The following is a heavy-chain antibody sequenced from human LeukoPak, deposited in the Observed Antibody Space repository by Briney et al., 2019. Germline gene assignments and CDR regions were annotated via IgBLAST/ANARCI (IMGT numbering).Heavy chain of an antibody. CDR2: ISGSGGGT. V-gene: IGHV3-23*01. D-gene: IGHD3-3*01. J-gene: IGHJ3*02. Sequence: GGSLRLSCAASGFTFSTYAMSWVRQAAGKGLEWVSLISGSGGGTYYADSVKGRFTISRDNSKNTLYLQLNSLRVEDTAVYYCARDRGTIFGVVIPNDAFDIWGQGTMVTVSS. CDR3: ARDRGTIFGVVIPNDAFDI. CDR1: GFTFSTYA.